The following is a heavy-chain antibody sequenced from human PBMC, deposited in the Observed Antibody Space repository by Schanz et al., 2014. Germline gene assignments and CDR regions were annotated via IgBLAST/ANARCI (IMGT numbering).Heavy chain of an antibody. D-gene: IGHD1-26*01. CDR1: GFTFSGYG. V-gene: IGHV3-30*18. CDR3: VKDLQRELLRDDHYYGMDV. J-gene: IGHJ6*02. CDR2: ISYDGRNN. Sequence: QVQLVESGGGVVQPGRSLRLSCVTSGFTFSGYGMHWARQAPGNGLEWVAYISYDGRNNFQADSVRGRFTISRDISKNTMYLQMNSLRAEDTAVYYCVKDLQRELLRDDHYYGMDVWGQGTTVTVSS.